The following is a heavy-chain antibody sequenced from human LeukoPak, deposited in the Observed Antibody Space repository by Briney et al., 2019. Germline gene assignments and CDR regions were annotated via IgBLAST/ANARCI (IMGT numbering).Heavy chain of an antibody. Sequence: SETLSLTCTVSGGSISSGDYYWSWIRQPPGKGLEWIGYIYYSGSTYYNPSLKSRVTISVDTSKNQFSLKLSSVTAADTAVYYCARGRWGIAAAGSPSTKRNWFDPWGQGTLVTVSS. CDR3: ARGRWGIAAAGSPSTKRNWFDP. J-gene: IGHJ5*02. D-gene: IGHD6-13*01. V-gene: IGHV4-30-4*01. CDR1: GGSISSGDYY. CDR2: IYYSGST.